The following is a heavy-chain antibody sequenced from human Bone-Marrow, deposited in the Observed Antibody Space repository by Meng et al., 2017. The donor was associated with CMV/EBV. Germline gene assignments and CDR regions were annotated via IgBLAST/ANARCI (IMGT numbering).Heavy chain of an antibody. V-gene: IGHV1-69*05. Sequence: SVKVSCKASGGTFSSYAISWVRQAPGQGLEWMGGIIPIFGTANYAQKFQGRVTITTDESTSTAYMELSSLRSEDTAVYYCARVSIGPNPRTTVTKYYYWGEGTLVTVSS. D-gene: IGHD4-11*01. CDR1: GGTFSSYA. CDR3: ARVSIGPNPRTTVTKYYY. J-gene: IGHJ4*02. CDR2: IIPIFGTA.